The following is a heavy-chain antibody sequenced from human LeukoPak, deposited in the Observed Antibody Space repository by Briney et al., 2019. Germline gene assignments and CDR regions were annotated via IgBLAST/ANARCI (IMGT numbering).Heavy chain of an antibody. CDR1: GFTVSSNY. Sequence: RSGGSLRLSCAASGFTVSSNYMSWVRQAPGKGLEWVSVIYSGGSTYYAESVKGRFTISRDNSKNTLYLQMNSLRAEDTAVYYCARDQFYDSSGYERAFDIWGQGTMVTVSS. CDR3: ARDQFYDSSGYERAFDI. V-gene: IGHV3-53*01. CDR2: IYSGGST. D-gene: IGHD3-22*01. J-gene: IGHJ3*02.